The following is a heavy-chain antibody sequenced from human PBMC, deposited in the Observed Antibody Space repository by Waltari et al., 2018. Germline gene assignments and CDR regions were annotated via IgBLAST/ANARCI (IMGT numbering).Heavy chain of an antibody. Sequence: EVQLVESGGGLVQPGGSLRLSCAASGFTFSSYAMHWVRQAPGQGLEYVSAISSNGGSTYYANSVKGRFTISRDNSKNTLYLQMGSLRAEDMAVYYCASGLFGGFFDYWGQGTLVTVSS. CDR2: ISSNGGST. D-gene: IGHD3-3*01. CDR3: ASGLFGGFFDY. V-gene: IGHV3-64*01. CDR1: GFTFSSYA. J-gene: IGHJ4*02.